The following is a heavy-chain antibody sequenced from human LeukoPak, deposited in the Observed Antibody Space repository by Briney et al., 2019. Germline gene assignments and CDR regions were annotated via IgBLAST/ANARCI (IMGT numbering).Heavy chain of an antibody. D-gene: IGHD2-2*01. CDR1: GFTVSSNY. CDR2: IYSGGRT. V-gene: IGHV3-53*01. J-gene: IGHJ3*02. Sequence: GGSLRLSCAASGFTVSSNYMSWVRQAPGKGLEWVSVIYSGGRTYYADSVKGRFTISRDNSKNTLYLQMNSLRAEDTAVYYCARYCSSTSCPSGASDIWGQGTMVTVSS. CDR3: ARYCSSTSCPSGASDI.